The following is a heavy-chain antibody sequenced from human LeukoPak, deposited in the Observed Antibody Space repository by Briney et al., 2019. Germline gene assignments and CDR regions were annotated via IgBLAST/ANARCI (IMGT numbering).Heavy chain of an antibody. CDR2: ISSDGNNE. CDR3: AKPTAYQLLSVLDS. J-gene: IGHJ4*02. Sequence: GGSLRLSCATSGFSFTTSGIHWVRQAPGEGLEWVAFISSDGNNEYYADSVRGRFTISKDNSKNTLSLKMNSLRVEDTAVYYCAKPTAYQLLSVLDSWGQGTLVTVSS. CDR1: GFSFTTSG. V-gene: IGHV3-30*02. D-gene: IGHD2-2*01.